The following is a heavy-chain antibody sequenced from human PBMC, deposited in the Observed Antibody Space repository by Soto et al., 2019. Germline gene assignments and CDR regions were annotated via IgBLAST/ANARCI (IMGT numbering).Heavy chain of an antibody. D-gene: IGHD1-1*01. CDR2: ISAHNGNT. CDR1: GYTFTSYG. Sequence: QVHLVQSGAEVKKPGASVKVSCKASGYTFTSYGITWVRQATGQGLEWMGWISAHNGNTDYAQKLQGRVIVTRDTSTSTAYMELRSLISDVTAVYYCARGRYGDYWGQGALVTVSS. V-gene: IGHV1-18*01. CDR3: ARGRYGDY. J-gene: IGHJ4*02.